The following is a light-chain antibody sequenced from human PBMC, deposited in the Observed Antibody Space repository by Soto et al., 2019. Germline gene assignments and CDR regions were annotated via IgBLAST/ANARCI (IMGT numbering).Light chain of an antibody. CDR2: GNI. CDR3: QSYGSTLSARYV. Sequence: QSVLTQPPSVSGAPGQRVTISCTGSSSNIGAGYDVRWHQQRPGTAPKLLIFGNINRPSGVPDRFSGSKSGTSASLAITGLQAEDEGDYYCQSYGSTLSARYVFGTGTKVTVL. V-gene: IGLV1-40*01. J-gene: IGLJ1*01. CDR1: SSNIGAGYD.